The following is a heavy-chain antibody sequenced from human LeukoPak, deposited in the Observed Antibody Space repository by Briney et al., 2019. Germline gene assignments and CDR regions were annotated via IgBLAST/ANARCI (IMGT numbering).Heavy chain of an antibody. J-gene: IGHJ2*01. V-gene: IGHV4-59*08. Sequence: KPSETLSLTCTVSGGSVSSYWWSWIRQPPGKGLEYIGYIFYSGSTNYNPSLKSRVTISVDTSKIHFSLRLSSVTAADTAVYYCARHSTGGQYWYFDLWGRGTLVTVSS. CDR2: IFYSGST. D-gene: IGHD3-16*01. CDR1: GGSVSSYW. CDR3: ARHSTGGQYWYFDL.